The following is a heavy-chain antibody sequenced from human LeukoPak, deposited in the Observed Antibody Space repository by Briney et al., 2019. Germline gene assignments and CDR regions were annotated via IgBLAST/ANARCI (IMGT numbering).Heavy chain of an antibody. J-gene: IGHJ4*02. Sequence: SETLSLTCTVSGGPISSYYWSWIRQPPGKGLEWIGYIYYSGSTNYNPSPKSRVTISVDTSKNQFSLKLSSVTAADTAVYYCARSHSVWTSFDYWGQGTLVTVSS. CDR2: IYYSGST. CDR3: ARSHSVWTSFDY. V-gene: IGHV4-59*01. D-gene: IGHD3/OR15-3a*01. CDR1: GGPISSYY.